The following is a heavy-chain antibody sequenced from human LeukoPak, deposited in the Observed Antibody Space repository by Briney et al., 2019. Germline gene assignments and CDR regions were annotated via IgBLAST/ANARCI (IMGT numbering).Heavy chain of an antibody. V-gene: IGHV4-59*01. D-gene: IGHD6-19*01. CDR3: ARTPRAVADHYYFDY. Sequence: SETLSLTCTFSGGSISSYYWSWIRQPPGKGLEWIGYIYYSGSTNYNPSLKSRVTISVDTSKNQFSLKLSSVTAADTAVYYCARTPRAVADHYYFDYWGQGTLVTVSS. J-gene: IGHJ4*02. CDR2: IYYSGST. CDR1: GGSISSYY.